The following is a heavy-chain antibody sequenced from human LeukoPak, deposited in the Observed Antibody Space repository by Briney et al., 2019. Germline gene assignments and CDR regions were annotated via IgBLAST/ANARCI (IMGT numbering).Heavy chain of an antibody. V-gene: IGHV4-59*01. CDR1: GGSISRSY. CDR3: AREGGINSLGLRDTFDI. CDR2: IYYTGST. D-gene: IGHD3-16*01. Sequence: PSETLSLTCTVSGGSISRSYWTWLRQPPGKGLEWIGYIYYTGSTDYNPSLKGRITISADTSKNQFSLKLTSVTAADTAMYYCAREGGINSLGLRDTFDIWGQGTMVTVSS. J-gene: IGHJ3*02.